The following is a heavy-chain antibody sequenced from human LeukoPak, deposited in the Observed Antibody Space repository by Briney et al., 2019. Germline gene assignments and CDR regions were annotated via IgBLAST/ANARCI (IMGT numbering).Heavy chain of an antibody. CDR3: ARAQGGYSRSSGSHYYGLDV. D-gene: IGHD5-18*01. CDR1: GYTFTGYY. CDR2: INPNSGGT. Sequence: ASVKVSCKASGYTFTGYYMHWVRQAPGQGLEWMGWINPNSGGTNYAQKFQGRVTMTRDTSISTAYMELSRLRSDDTAVYYCARAQGGYSRSSGSHYYGLDVWGQGTTVTVSS. V-gene: IGHV1-2*02. J-gene: IGHJ6*02.